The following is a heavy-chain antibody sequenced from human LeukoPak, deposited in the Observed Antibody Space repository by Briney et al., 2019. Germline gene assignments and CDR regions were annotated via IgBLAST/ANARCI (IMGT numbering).Heavy chain of an antibody. CDR3: ASTGYCGGDCYTYYYYGMDV. D-gene: IGHD2-21*02. CDR2: SISILGIA. CDR1: GGTFSSYA. J-gene: IGHJ6*02. V-gene: IGHV1-69*04. Sequence: GASVKVSCKASGGTFSSYAISLVRQAPGQGLEWMGRSISILGIANYAQKFQGRVTITADKSTSTAYMELSSLRSEDTAVYYCASTGYCGGDCYTYYYYGMDVWGQGTTVTVSS.